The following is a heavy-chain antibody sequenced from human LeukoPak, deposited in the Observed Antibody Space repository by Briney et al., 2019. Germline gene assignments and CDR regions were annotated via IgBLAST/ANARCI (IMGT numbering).Heavy chain of an antibody. J-gene: IGHJ5*02. Sequence: GGSLRLSCAASGFTFSNYGMHWVRRAPGKGLEWVTFIRSDGTTEYYADSVRGRFTISRDNSKNTLYLQMNSLRAEDTAVYYCARDYVPAAMLDNWFDPWGQGTLVTVSS. CDR3: ARDYVPAAMLDNWFDP. CDR1: GFTFSNYG. V-gene: IGHV3-30*02. CDR2: IRSDGTTE. D-gene: IGHD2-2*01.